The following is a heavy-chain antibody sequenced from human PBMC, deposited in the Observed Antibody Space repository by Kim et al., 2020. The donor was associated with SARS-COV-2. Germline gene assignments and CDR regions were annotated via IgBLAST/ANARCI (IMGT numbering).Heavy chain of an antibody. Sequence: GSTSYTPSLKSRVTISVDTSKNQFSLKLSSVTAADTAVYYCARDRSGSFDYWGQGTLVTVSS. CDR3: ARDRSGSFDY. J-gene: IGHJ4*02. CDR2: GST. D-gene: IGHD3-10*01. V-gene: IGHV4-31*02.